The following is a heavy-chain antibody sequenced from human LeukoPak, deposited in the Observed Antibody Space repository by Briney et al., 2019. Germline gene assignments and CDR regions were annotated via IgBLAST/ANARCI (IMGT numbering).Heavy chain of an antibody. D-gene: IGHD5-12*01. V-gene: IGHV1-2*02. CDR3: ARVSSWSGYDYGDY. CDR2: INPNSGGT. Sequence: ASVKVSCKASGYTFTGYYMDWVRQAPGQGLEWMGWINPNSGGTNYAQKFQGRVTMTRDTSISTAYMELSRLRSDDTAVYYCARVSSWSGYDYGDYWGQGTLVTVSS. CDR1: GYTFTGYY. J-gene: IGHJ4*02.